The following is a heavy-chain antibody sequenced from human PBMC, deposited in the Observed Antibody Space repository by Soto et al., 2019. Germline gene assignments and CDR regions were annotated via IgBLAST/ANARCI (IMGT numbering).Heavy chain of an antibody. CDR3: ARFPRSGPDY. CDR1: GFRFSDYS. CDR2: ISSSSFTI. D-gene: IGHD3-3*01. V-gene: IGHV3-48*02. Sequence: PGGSLRLSCAASGFRFSDYSMNWVRQAPGRGLEWVSYISSSSFTIHYADSVEGRFAISRDNAKNSLYLQMNSLRDEGTAVYYCARFPRSGPDYWGQGTLVTVSS. J-gene: IGHJ4*02.